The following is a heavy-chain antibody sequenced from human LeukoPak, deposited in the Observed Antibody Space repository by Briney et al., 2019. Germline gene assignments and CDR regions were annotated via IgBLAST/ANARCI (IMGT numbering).Heavy chain of an antibody. D-gene: IGHD3-22*01. J-gene: IGHJ4*02. CDR2: IYYSGST. CDR1: GGSISSYY. Sequence: PSETLSLTCTVSGGSISSYYWSWIRQPPGKGLEWIGYIYYSGSTNYNPSLKSRVTISVDTSKNQFSLKLSSVTAADTAVYYCARAPGYYYDSSGYYLPLYFDYWGQGTLVTVSS. V-gene: IGHV4-59*01. CDR3: ARAPGYYYDSSGYYLPLYFDY.